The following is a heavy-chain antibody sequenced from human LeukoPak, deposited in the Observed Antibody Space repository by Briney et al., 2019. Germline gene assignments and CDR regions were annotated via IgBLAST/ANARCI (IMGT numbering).Heavy chain of an antibody. CDR1: GFTFSNYS. CDR2: ISSSSSHK. Sequence: PGGSLRLSCAASGFTFSNYSMNWVRQAPGKGLEWVASISSSSSHKYHADSLKGRFIISRDNAKNSLYLQMNSLRTEDTAVYYCAREAGDNSDFDYWGQGTLVTVSS. V-gene: IGHV3-21*01. D-gene: IGHD4-23*01. J-gene: IGHJ4*02. CDR3: AREAGDNSDFDY.